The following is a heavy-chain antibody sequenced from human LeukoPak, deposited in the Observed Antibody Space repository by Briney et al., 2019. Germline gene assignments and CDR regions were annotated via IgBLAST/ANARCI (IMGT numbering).Heavy chain of an antibody. CDR1: GGSISPYY. D-gene: IGHD3-10*01. CDR2: ISYSGST. V-gene: IGHV4-59*01. J-gene: IGHJ3*02. CDR3: AKEGAESFPDAFDI. Sequence: TETLSLTCTVSGGSISPYYWSWLRQPPGKGLEWIGYISYSGSTKNNPSLKSRVTISVDTSKNQFSLKLTSVTAADTAVYYCAKEGAESFPDAFDIWGQGTMITVSS.